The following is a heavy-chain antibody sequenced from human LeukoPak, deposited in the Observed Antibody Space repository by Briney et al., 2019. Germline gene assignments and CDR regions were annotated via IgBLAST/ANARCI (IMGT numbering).Heavy chain of an antibody. Sequence: GRSLRLSCAVSGFTFSNYNINWMRQAPGPGLESISYISSSSSYTDYADSVKGRFTISRDNAKSTLYLQMNSLRLENTAVYYCAAGTAADFWGQGTLVTVSS. CDR3: AAGTAADF. CDR2: ISSSSSYT. D-gene: IGHD6-13*01. V-gene: IGHV3-11*03. CDR1: GFTFSNYN. J-gene: IGHJ4*02.